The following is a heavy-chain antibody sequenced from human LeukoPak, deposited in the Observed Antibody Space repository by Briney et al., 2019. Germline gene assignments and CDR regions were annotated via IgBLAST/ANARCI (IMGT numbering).Heavy chain of an antibody. CDR1: GFTFSSFG. CDR3: AKDVERLDYFDY. Sequence: GGSLRLSCAASGFTFSSFGMHWVRQAPGKGLEWVAVMSYEGTNKYYADSVKGRFTISRDNSKNTLYLQMNSLRAEDTAVYYCAKDVERLDYFDYCGQGTLVTVSS. J-gene: IGHJ4*02. CDR2: MSYEGTNK. D-gene: IGHD3-9*01. V-gene: IGHV3-30*18.